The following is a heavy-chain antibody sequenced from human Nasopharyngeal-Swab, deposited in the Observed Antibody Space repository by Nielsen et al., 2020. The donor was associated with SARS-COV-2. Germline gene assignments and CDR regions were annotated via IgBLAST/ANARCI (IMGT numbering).Heavy chain of an antibody. V-gene: IGHV3-30*18. CDR1: GFTFSSYA. D-gene: IGHD6-19*01. J-gene: IGHJ6*02. CDR2: ISYDGSNK. CDR3: AKFIAVAWYYYYGMDV. Sequence: GESLKISCAASGFTFSSYAMSWVRQAPGKGLEWVAVISYDGSNKYYADSVKGRFTISRDNSKNTLYLQMNSLRAEDTAVYYCAKFIAVAWYYYYGMDVWGQGTTVTVSS.